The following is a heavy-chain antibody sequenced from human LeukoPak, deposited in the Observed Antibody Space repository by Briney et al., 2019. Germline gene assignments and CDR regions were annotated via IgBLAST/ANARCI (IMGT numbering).Heavy chain of an antibody. CDR2: IYYSGST. D-gene: IGHD3-10*01. Sequence: PSETLSLTCTVSGGSISSSSYYWGWIRQPPGKGLEWIGSIYYSGSTYYNPSLKSRVTISVDTSKNQFSLKLSSVTAADTAVYYCASQYGSGSPFHYWGQGTLVTVSS. V-gene: IGHV4-39*07. CDR3: ASQYGSGSPFHY. CDR1: GGSISSSSYY. J-gene: IGHJ4*02.